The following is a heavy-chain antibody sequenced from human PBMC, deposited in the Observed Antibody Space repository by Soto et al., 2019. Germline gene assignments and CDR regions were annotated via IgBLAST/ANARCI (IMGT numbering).Heavy chain of an antibody. D-gene: IGHD4-17*01. CDR1: GFTFSSYA. Sequence: GGSLRLSCAASGFTFSSYALSWVRQAPGKGLEWVSAISGSGGSTYYADSVKGRFTISRDNSKNTLYLQMNSLSAEDTAVYYGAKNSAVTTCSDWGQGTLVTVAS. CDR2: ISGSGGST. J-gene: IGHJ4*02. CDR3: AKNSAVTTCSD. V-gene: IGHV3-23*01.